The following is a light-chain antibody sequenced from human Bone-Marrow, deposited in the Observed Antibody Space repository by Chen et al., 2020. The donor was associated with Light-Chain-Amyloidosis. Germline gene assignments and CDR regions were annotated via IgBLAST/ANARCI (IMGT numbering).Light chain of an antibody. CDR2: GAS. CDR1: QSVSSSY. V-gene: IGKV3-20*01. J-gene: IGKJ1*01. CDR3: QQYGSSPQT. Sequence: EIVLTQSPGTRSLSPGERATLSCRASQSVSSSYLAWYQQKPGQAPRLLIYGASSRATGIPDRFSGSGSGTDFTLTIRRLEPEDFAVYYCQQYGSSPQTFGQGTKVEIK.